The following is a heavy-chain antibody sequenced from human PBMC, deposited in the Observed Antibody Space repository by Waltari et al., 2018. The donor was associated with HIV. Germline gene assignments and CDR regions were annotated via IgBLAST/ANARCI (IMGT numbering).Heavy chain of an antibody. J-gene: IGHJ4*02. CDR2: ISGSGDST. D-gene: IGHD3-3*01. CDR3: AKEWGIDLDH. Sequence: DVQLLASGGALGQPGGSLGAPCAASGFTFSLYAMNWVRQAQGKGLEWVSTISGSGDSTYDAVSVRGRVTIARDNSKNTLSLQLNSLRAEDTAVYYCAKEWGIDLDHWGQGTLVSVSS. V-gene: IGHV3-23*01. CDR1: GFTFSLYA.